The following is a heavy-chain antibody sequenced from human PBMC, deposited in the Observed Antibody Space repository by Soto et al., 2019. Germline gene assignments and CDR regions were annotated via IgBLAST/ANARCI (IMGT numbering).Heavy chain of an antibody. CDR1: GFSLSTSGVG. V-gene: IGHV2-5*02. J-gene: IGHJ4*02. CDR2: IYWDDDK. Sequence: KESGPTLVKPTQTLTLTCTFSGFSLSTSGVGVGWIRQPPGKALEWLALIYWDDDKRYSPSLKSRLTITKDTSKNQVVLTMTNMDPVDTATYYCARLGYSGYDCYFDYWGQGTLVTVSS. D-gene: IGHD5-12*01. CDR3: ARLGYSGYDCYFDY.